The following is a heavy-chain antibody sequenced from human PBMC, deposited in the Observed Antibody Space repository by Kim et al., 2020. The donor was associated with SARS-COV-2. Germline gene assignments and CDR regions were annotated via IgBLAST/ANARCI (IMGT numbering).Heavy chain of an antibody. D-gene: IGHD6-19*01. CDR3: ARAYSSGWAYFDY. V-gene: IGHV3-11*04. Sequence: YADSVKGRFTHSRDNAKTSLYLQMNSLRAEDTAVYYCARAYSSGWAYFDYWGQGTLVTVSS. J-gene: IGHJ4*02.